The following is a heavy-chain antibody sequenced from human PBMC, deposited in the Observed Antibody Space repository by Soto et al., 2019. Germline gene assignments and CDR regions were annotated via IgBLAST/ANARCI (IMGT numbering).Heavy chain of an antibody. V-gene: IGHV1-69*06. CDR3: ARDRGLVRGVIIKNWFDP. CDR2: IIPIFGTA. Sequence: VASVKVSCKASGGTFSSYAISWVRQAPGQGLEWMGGIIPIFGTANYAQKFQGRVTITADKSTSTAYMELSSLRSEDTAVYYCARDRGLVRGVIIKNWFDPWGQGTLVTVSS. J-gene: IGHJ5*02. D-gene: IGHD3-10*01. CDR1: GGTFSSYA.